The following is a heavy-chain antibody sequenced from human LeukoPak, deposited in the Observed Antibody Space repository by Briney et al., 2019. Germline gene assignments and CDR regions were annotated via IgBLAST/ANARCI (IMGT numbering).Heavy chain of an antibody. V-gene: IGHV4-34*01. CDR1: GGSFSGYY. Sequence: SETLSLTCAVYGGSFSGYYWCWIRQPPGKGLEWVGEINHSGSTNYNPSLKSRVTISVDTSKNQFSLQLTSVTAADTALYYCAIRFGRLEAGGIPFGTWGQGTLVTVSS. CDR2: INHSGST. J-gene: IGHJ5*02. CDR3: AIRFGRLEAGGIPFGT. D-gene: IGHD3-3*01.